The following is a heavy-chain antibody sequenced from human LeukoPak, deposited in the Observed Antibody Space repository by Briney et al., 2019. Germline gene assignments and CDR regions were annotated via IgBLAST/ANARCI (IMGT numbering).Heavy chain of an antibody. V-gene: IGHV1-2*02. CDR1: EYTLTGYY. J-gene: IGHJ6*03. CDR3: ARDAIGAAGTQLPYYYYYMDV. Sequence: ASVKVSCKASEYTLTGYYMHWVRQAPGQGLEWMGWINPKSGGTNYAQKFQGRVTMTRDTSISTAYMELSRLRSDDTAVYYCARDAIGAAGTQLPYYYYYMDVWGKGTTVTISS. CDR2: INPKSGGT. D-gene: IGHD6-13*01.